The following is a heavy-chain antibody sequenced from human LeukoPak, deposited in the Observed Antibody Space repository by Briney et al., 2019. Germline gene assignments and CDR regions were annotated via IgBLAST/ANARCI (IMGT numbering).Heavy chain of an antibody. D-gene: IGHD3-9*01. CDR1: GYTFTGYY. V-gene: IGHV1-2*02. CDR2: INPNSGGT. CDR3: ARDHDILTVGYAFDI. Sequence: ASVKVSCKASGYTFTGYYMHWVRQAPGQGLEWMGWINPNSGGTNYAQKFQGRVTMTTDTSTSTAYMELRSLRSDDTAVYYCARDHDILTVGYAFDIWGQGTMVTVSS. J-gene: IGHJ3*02.